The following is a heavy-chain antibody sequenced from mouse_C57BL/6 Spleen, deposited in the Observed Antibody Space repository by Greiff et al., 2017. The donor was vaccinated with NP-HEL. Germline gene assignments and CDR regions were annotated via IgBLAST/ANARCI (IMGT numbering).Heavy chain of an antibody. D-gene: IGHD1-1*01. Sequence: EVKLVESGGDLVKPGGSLKLSCAASGFTFSSYGMSWVRQTPDKRLEWVATISSGGSYTYYPDSVKGRFTISRDNAKNTLYLQMSSLKSEDTAMYYCARRPSFITTVVEGYFDVWGTGTTVTVSS. V-gene: IGHV5-6*02. CDR3: ARRPSFITTVVEGYFDV. CDR2: ISSGGSYT. CDR1: GFTFSSYG. J-gene: IGHJ1*03.